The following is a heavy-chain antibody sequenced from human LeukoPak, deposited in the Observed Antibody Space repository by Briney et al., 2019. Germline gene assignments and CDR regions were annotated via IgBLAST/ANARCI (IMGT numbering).Heavy chain of an antibody. J-gene: IGHJ4*02. CDR3: ARLVPAASPMVRGVFDY. CDR2: IYYSGST. V-gene: IGHV4-59*08. Sequence: PSETLFLTCTVSGGSISSYYWSWIRQPPGKGLEWIGYIYYSGSTNYNPSLKSRVTISVDTSKNQFSLKLSSVTAADTAVYYCARLVPAASPMVRGVFDYWGQGTLVTVSS. CDR1: GGSISSYY. D-gene: IGHD3-10*01.